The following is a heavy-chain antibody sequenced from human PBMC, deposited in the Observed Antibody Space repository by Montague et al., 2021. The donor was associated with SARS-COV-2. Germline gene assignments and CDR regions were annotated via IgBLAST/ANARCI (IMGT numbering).Heavy chain of an antibody. CDR1: GGSIRSGSYY. D-gene: IGHD4-17*01. CDR2: IYSSGST. V-gene: IGHV4-61*02. CDR3: ARDYGDYSYYYGLDV. Sequence: ILSLTRTVSGGSIRSGSYYWSWIRQPAGKGLEWIGRIYSSGSTNYNPSLKSRVTMSVDTSKNQFSLKVSSVTAADTAVYYCARDYGDYSYYYGLDVWGQGTTVTVSS. J-gene: IGHJ6*02.